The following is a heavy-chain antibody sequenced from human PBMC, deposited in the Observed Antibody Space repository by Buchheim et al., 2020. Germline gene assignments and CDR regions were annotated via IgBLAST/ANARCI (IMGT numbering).Heavy chain of an antibody. CDR1: GFTFKNAW. J-gene: IGHJ6*02. CDR3: TTSNPYSGSYYAPFYYYGMDV. Sequence: EVQLVESGGGLVKPGGSLRVSCAASGFTFKNAWVSWVRQAPGKGLEWVGRIKSKSEGGTTDYAAPVEGRFTISRDDSKNTRYLQMNSLKTEDTAVYYCTTSNPYSGSYYAPFYYYGMDVWAQGTT. D-gene: IGHD1-26*01. CDR2: IKSKSEGGTT. V-gene: IGHV3-15*01.